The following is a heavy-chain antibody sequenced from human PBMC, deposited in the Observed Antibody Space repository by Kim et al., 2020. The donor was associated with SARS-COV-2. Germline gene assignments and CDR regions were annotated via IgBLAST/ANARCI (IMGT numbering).Heavy chain of an antibody. Sequence: DSVKGRFTISRDNAKNSLYLQMNSLRAEDTAVYYCARVTTPYYYYYAMDVWGQGTTVTVSS. D-gene: IGHD4-17*01. CDR3: ARVTTPYYYYYAMDV. V-gene: IGHV3-11*04. J-gene: IGHJ6*02.